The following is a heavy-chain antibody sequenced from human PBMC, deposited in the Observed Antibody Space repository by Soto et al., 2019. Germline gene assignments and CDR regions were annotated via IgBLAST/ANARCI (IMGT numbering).Heavy chain of an antibody. CDR1: GGTFSSYA. CDR2: IIPIFSTA. Sequence: QVQLVQSGAEVKKPGSSVKVSCKASGGTFSSYAISWVRQAPGQGLEWMGGIIPIFSTANYAQKFQGRVTITADKSTSTAYMELSSLRSEDTAVYYCARDLRPGSRSIAARYYGMDVWGQGTTVTVSS. CDR3: ARDLRPGSRSIAARYYGMDV. J-gene: IGHJ6*02. D-gene: IGHD6-6*01. V-gene: IGHV1-69*06.